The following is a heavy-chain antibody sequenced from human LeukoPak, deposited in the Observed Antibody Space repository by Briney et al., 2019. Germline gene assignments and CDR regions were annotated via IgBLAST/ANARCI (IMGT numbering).Heavy chain of an antibody. CDR1: GGSLSSYY. V-gene: IGHV4-59*01. Sequence: SETLSLTCTVSGGSLSSYYWSWIRQPPGKGLEWIGYIYYSGSTNYNPSLKSRVTISVDTSKNQFSLKLSSVTAADTAVYYCARSPYMQQLVVRGSWFDPWGQGTLVTVSS. CDR2: IYYSGST. J-gene: IGHJ5*02. D-gene: IGHD6-13*01. CDR3: ARSPYMQQLVVRGSWFDP.